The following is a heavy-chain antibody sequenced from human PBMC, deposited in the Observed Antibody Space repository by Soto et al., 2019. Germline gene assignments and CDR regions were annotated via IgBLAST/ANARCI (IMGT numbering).Heavy chain of an antibody. CDR2: IYHAGSP. J-gene: IGHJ3*01. D-gene: IGHD2-21*02. Sequence: HLQESGPGLVKPSGTLSLTCDVSGGSISSSSWWTWVRQSPGKGLEWIGEIYHAGSPNYNPSFQSRVTILADKSKNHFSLRLTSVTAADTAIYYCARGLSFRGDFDVWGRGTTGTVSS. CDR1: GGSISSSSW. CDR3: ARGLSFRGDFDV. V-gene: IGHV4-4*02.